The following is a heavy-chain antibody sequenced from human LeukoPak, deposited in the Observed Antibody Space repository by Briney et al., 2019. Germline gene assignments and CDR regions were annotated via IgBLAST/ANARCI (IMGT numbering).Heavy chain of an antibody. V-gene: IGHV3-48*03. CDR2: ISDSGNTI. D-gene: IGHD3-22*01. CDR1: GFTFSSYE. Sequence: GGSLRLSCAASGFTFSSYEMNWVRQAPGKGLEWVSYISDSGNTIYYVDSVRGRFTISRDNAKNSLYLQMNSLRAEDTAVYYCAKGSPDDSSGYYYFDYWGQGTLVTVSS. J-gene: IGHJ4*02. CDR3: AKGSPDDSSGYYYFDY.